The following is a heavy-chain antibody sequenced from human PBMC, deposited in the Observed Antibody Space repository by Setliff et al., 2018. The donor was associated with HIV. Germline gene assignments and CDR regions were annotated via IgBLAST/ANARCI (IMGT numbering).Heavy chain of an antibody. Sequence: SETLSLTCAVSGGSISSSNWWSWVRQPPGKGLEWIGEIYHGGSTNYNPSLKSRVTISVDKSKNQFSLKLASVAAADTAVYYCASGEPYYYDSTGYSGNYFDYWGQGTLVTVSS. CDR1: GGSISSSNW. V-gene: IGHV4-4*02. J-gene: IGHJ4*02. CDR3: ASGEPYYYDSTGYSGNYFDY. CDR2: IYHGGST. D-gene: IGHD3-22*01.